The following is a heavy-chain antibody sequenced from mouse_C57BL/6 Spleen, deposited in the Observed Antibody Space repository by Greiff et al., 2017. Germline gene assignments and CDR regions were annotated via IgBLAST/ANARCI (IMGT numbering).Heavy chain of an antibody. CDR3: LASYYYGSRYFDY. CDR2: INPNYGTT. CDR1: GYSFTDYN. V-gene: IGHV1-39*01. Sequence: VQLQQSGPALVKPGASVKISCKASGYSFTDYNMNWVKQSNGKSLEWIGVINPNYGTTSYNQKFKGKATLTVDQSSSTAYMQLNSLTSEDSAVYYCLASYYYGSRYFDYWGQGTTLTVSS. J-gene: IGHJ2*01. D-gene: IGHD1-1*01.